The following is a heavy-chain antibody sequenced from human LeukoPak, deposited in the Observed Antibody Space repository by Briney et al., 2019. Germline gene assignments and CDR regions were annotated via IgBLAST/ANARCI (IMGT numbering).Heavy chain of an antibody. J-gene: IGHJ4*02. CDR1: GFTFSSYA. D-gene: IGHD5-18*01. CDR2: IIGSGGST. V-gene: IGHV3-23*01. Sequence: EGSLRLSCAASGFTFSSYAMSWVRQAPGKGLEWVSAIIGSGGSTYYADSVKGRFSISRDNSKNTLYLQMNSLKAEDTGVYSWARARGYSYGYHFDYWGQGTLVTVSS. CDR3: ARARGYSYGYHFDY.